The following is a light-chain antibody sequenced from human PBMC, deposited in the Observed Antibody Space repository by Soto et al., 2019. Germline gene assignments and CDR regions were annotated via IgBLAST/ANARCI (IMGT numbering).Light chain of an antibody. CDR2: DVS. CDR3: CSYAGSYTVV. CDR1: SSDVGAYNL. Sequence: QSVLTQPRSVSGSPGQSVTISCTGTSSDVGAYNLVSWYQQHPGRVPKLMIYDVSRRPSGVPDRFSGSKSGNTASLAISGLQADDEADYYCCSYAGSYTVVFGGGTKVTVL. V-gene: IGLV2-11*01. J-gene: IGLJ3*02.